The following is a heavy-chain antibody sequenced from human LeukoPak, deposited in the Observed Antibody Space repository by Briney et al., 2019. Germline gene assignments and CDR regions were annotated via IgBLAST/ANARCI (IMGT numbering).Heavy chain of an antibody. CDR2: IDPSDSYT. V-gene: IGHV5-10-1*01. Sequence: GESLKISSKGSGYSFTSYWISWVRQMPGKGLEWMGRIDPSDSYTNYSPSFQGHVTISADKSISTAYLQWSSLKASDTAMYYCARDVRYSSGWVDAFDIWGQGTMVTVSS. CDR1: GYSFTSYW. CDR3: ARDVRYSSGWVDAFDI. J-gene: IGHJ3*02. D-gene: IGHD6-19*01.